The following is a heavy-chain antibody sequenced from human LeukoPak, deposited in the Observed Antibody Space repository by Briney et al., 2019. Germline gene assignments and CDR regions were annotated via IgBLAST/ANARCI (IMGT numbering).Heavy chain of an antibody. CDR2: ISGSGGST. Sequence: GGSLRLSCAASGFTFSSYAVSWVRQAPGKGLEWVSAISGSGGSTYYADSVKGRFTISRDNSKNTLYLQMNSLRAEDTAVYYCARAGFTFSDYFGSFFDYWGQGTLVTVSS. J-gene: IGHJ4*02. D-gene: IGHD3-10*01. CDR3: ARAGFTFSDYFGSFFDY. V-gene: IGHV3-23*01. CDR1: GFTFSSYA.